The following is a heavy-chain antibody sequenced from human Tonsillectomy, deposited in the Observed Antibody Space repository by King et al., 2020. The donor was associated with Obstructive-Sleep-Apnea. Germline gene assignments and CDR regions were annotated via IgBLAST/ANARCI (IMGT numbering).Heavy chain of an antibody. D-gene: IGHD7-27*01. CDR1: GFTFNNYA. Sequence: VQLQESGGGLVQPGGSLRLSCAVSGFTFNNYAMMWVRQAPGKGVEWVSGIDGSGRSTYYADSVKGRFTISRDNSKNTLILQMNSLRADDTAVYYCAKVLGNWYFDLWGRGTLVTVSS. CDR2: IDGSGRST. CDR3: AKVLGNWYFDL. V-gene: IGHV3-23*01. J-gene: IGHJ2*01.